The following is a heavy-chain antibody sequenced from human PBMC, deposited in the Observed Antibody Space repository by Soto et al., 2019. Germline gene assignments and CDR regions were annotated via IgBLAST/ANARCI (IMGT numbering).Heavy chain of an antibody. J-gene: IGHJ6*02. CDR1: GYTFSTYA. Sequence: GASVKVSCKASGYTFSTYAMHWVRQAPGQSLEWMGWINGGTGQTRYSQRFQDRVTITRDTSAKTTYMGLTSLRSEDTAVYYCARGKGMEENYYYYGMDIWGQGTTVT. D-gene: IGHD1-1*01. CDR2: INGGTGQT. CDR3: ARGKGMEENYYYYGMDI. V-gene: IGHV1-3*01.